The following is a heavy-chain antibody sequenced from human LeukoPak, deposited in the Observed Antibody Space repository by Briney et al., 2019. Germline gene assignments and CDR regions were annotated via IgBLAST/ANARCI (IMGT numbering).Heavy chain of an antibody. CDR1: GFTFSNSW. Sequence: GGSLRLSCAASGFTFSNSWMSWVRQAPGKGLEWVANIEHDASSKDYVDSVKGRFTISRDNAKNSLYLQMNSLTAEDTGVYYCARDRETRTSDSWGQGTLVTVSS. CDR3: ARDRETRTSDS. D-gene: IGHD2-8*01. J-gene: IGHJ4*02. CDR2: IEHDASSK. V-gene: IGHV3-7*01.